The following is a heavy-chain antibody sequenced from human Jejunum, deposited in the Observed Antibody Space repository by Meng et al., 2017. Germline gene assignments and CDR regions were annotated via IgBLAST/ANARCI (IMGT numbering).Heavy chain of an antibody. CDR1: GYTFTSYD. Sequence: ASVKVSCKASGYTFTSYDIYWVRQAPGQGLEWMGWMNFYSGNAGYAQKFQDRVTMPTDTSISTAYVEVSSLGSEDTAVYYCARADCSGSNCRYYSHYGMDVWGQGTTVTVSS. D-gene: IGHD2-8*02. CDR3: ARADCSGSNCRYYSHYGMDV. V-gene: IGHV1-8*01. J-gene: IGHJ6*02. CDR2: MNFYSGNA.